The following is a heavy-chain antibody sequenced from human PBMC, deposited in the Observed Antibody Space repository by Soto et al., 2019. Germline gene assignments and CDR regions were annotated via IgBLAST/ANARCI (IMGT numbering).Heavy chain of an antibody. CDR3: ATSPAYRNGWGRGPFYYYGMDV. CDR2: IRSKAYGGTT. CDR1: GFTFGDYG. Sequence: PGGSLRLSCTVSGFTFGDYGMSWVRQAPGKGLEWVGFIRSKAYGGTTEYAASVKGRLTIAREDSKSIAYLQMNRLKTEDTAVYYCATSPAYRNGWGRGPFYYYGMDVWGQGTTVTVSS. J-gene: IGHJ6*02. D-gene: IGHD6-19*01. V-gene: IGHV3-49*04.